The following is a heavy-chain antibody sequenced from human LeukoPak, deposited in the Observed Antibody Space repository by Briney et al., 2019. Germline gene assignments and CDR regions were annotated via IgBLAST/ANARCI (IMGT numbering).Heavy chain of an antibody. D-gene: IGHD5-18*01. J-gene: IGHJ4*02. V-gene: IGHV4-34*01. Sequence: SETLSLTCAVYGWSFSSYYWSWIRQRPGKGLEWIGEINHSGSTNYNPSLKSRVTISVDTSKNQFSLKLSSVTAADTAVYYCARQPSQLWFDYWGQGTLVTVSS. CDR2: INHSGST. CDR1: GWSFSSYY. CDR3: ARQPSQLWFDY.